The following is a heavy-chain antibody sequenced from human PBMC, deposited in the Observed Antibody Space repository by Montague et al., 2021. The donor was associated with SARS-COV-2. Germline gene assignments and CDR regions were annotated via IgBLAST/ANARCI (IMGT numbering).Heavy chain of an antibody. CDR2: IYYSGST. CDR3: ARGFDL. CDR1: GGSISSYY. V-gene: IGHV4-59*01. J-gene: IGHJ2*01. Sequence: SETLSLTCTVSGGSISSYYWSWIRQPPGKGLEWIGYIYYSGSTNYNPSLTSRVTISVDTSKNQFSLKLSSMTAADTAGYYCARGFDLWGRGTLVTVSS.